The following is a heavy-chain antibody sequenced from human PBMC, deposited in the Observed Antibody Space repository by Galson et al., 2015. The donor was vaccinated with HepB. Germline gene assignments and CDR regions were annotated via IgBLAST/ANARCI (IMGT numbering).Heavy chain of an antibody. D-gene: IGHD6-13*01. Sequence: SLRLSCAASGFTFSSYSMNWVRQAPGKGLEWVSSISSSSSYIYYADSVKGRFTISRDNAKNSLYLQMNSLRAEDTAVYYCAREGLAAAGTGAFDIWGQGTMVTVSS. V-gene: IGHV3-21*01. J-gene: IGHJ3*02. CDR2: ISSSSSYI. CDR3: AREGLAAAGTGAFDI. CDR1: GFTFSSYS.